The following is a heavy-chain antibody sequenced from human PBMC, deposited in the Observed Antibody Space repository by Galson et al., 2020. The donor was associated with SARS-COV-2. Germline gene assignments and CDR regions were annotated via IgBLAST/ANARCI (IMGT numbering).Heavy chain of an antibody. Sequence: SETLSLTCAVSGGSISSGGNSWSWIRQPPGKGLEWIGYMYFSGSTYYNPSLKSRVTISVDTSKNQFSLKLRSVTAADTAVFYCARVPSYSGHDYLDDWGQGTLVTVSS. CDR1: GGSISSGGNS. J-gene: IGHJ4*02. CDR3: ARVPSYSGHDYLDD. CDR2: MYFSGST. V-gene: IGHV4-30-4*07. D-gene: IGHD1-26*01.